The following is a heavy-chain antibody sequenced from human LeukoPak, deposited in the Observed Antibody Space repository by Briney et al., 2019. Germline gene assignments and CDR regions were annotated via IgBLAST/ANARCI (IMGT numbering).Heavy chain of an antibody. V-gene: IGHV3-48*02. CDR3: ARDPWDIVVVPSRRPYYFDY. D-gene: IGHD2-2*01. CDR2: ISSSSTI. Sequence: PGGSLRLSCAASGFTFSSYSMNWVRQAPGKGLEWVSYISSSSTIYYADSVKGRFTISRDNAKNSLYLQMNSLRDEDTAVYYCARDPWDIVVVPSRRPYYFDYWGQGTLVTVSS. J-gene: IGHJ4*02. CDR1: GFTFSSYS.